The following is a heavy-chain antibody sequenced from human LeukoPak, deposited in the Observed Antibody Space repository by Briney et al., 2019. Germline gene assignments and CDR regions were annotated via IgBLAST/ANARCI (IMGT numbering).Heavy chain of an antibody. Sequence: GGSLRLSCTTSGFNFGDHAMTWVRQAPGKGLEWMANIRPDGNEKYYVDSVKGRFTISRDNAKNSLYLQMNSLRAEDTAIYYCARVSIVVVPGSNWFDPWGQGTLVTVSS. CDR2: IRPDGNEK. CDR3: ARVSIVVVPGSNWFDP. J-gene: IGHJ5*02. CDR1: GFNFGDHA. V-gene: IGHV3-7*01. D-gene: IGHD2-2*01.